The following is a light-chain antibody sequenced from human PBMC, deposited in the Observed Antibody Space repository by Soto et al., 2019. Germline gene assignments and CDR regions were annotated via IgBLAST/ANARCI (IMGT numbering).Light chain of an antibody. CDR2: EGS. J-gene: IGLJ2*01. Sequence: QSALTQPASVSGSPGQSITISCTGTSSDVGSYNLVSWYQQHPGKAPKLMIYEGSKRPSGVSNRFSGSKSGNTASLTISGLQAEDEADYHCCSYAGSSTLFGGGTQLTVL. CDR3: CSYAGSSTL. CDR1: SSDVGSYNL. V-gene: IGLV2-23*01.